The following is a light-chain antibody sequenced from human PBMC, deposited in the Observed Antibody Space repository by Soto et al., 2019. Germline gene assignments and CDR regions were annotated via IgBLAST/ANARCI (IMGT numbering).Light chain of an antibody. CDR2: DAS. V-gene: IGKV1-5*01. CDR1: ESISNW. CDR3: QQYSSYSWT. Sequence: DIQMTQSPSTLSASIGDRVTITCRARESISNWLAWYQEKPGKAPKRLIYDASSLESGVPSRFSGSGSGTEFTLTISSLQPDDFATYHCQQYSSYSWTFGQGTKVDIK. J-gene: IGKJ1*01.